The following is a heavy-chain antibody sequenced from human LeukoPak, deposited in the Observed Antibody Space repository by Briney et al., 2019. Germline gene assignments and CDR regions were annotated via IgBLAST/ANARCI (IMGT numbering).Heavy chain of an antibody. CDR2: IYPGDSDT. J-gene: IGHJ5*02. Sequence: GESLKISCKGSGYSFTSYWIGWVRQMPGKGLEWMGIIYPGDSDTRYSPSFQGQVTISADKSISTAYLQWSSLKASDTAMYYCARHLGPAMVRGVTVNWFDPWGQGTLVTVSS. CDR3: ARHLGPAMVRGVTVNWFDP. D-gene: IGHD3-10*01. V-gene: IGHV5-51*01. CDR1: GYSFTSYW.